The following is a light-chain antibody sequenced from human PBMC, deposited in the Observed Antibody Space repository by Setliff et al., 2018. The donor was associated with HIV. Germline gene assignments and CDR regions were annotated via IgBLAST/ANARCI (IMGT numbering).Light chain of an antibody. Sequence: QSALTQPASVSGSPGQSITISCTGTSNDLGSYNLVSWYQQHPGKAPRLIIYEVNKRPSGVSNRFSGSKSGNTAPLTISGLQVEDESDYYCCSYAHSSTYVFGTGTKVTVL. CDR3: CSYAHSSTYV. J-gene: IGLJ1*01. V-gene: IGLV2-23*02. CDR2: EVN. CDR1: SNDLGSYNL.